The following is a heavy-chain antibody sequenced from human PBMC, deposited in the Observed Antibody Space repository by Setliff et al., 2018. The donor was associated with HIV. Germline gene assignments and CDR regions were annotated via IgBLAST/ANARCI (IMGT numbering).Heavy chain of an antibody. CDR3: ARTSGDAYNYEGAFVV. J-gene: IGHJ3*01. CDR1: GYNFTSHD. CDR2: MSPKSGNT. Sequence: ASVKVSCKASGYNFTSHDINWVRQAPGQGLEWMGWMSPKSGNTGYARKFQGRVTMTRKTSISTAYMDLSSLKSEDTAIYYCARTSGDAYNYEGAFVVWGQGTLVTVSS. D-gene: IGHD5-12*01. V-gene: IGHV1-8*01.